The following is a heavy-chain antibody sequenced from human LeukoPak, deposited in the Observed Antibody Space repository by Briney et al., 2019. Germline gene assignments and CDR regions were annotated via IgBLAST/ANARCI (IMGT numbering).Heavy chain of an antibody. Sequence: SETLSLTCTVSGGSVSSGSYYSSWIRQPPGKGLEWIGYIYNSGSTSYSPSLKSRVTMSVDTSKNQFSLKLRSVTAADTAVYYCARDEAGSLDSWGQGTLVTVSS. CDR1: GGSVSSGSYY. J-gene: IGHJ4*02. D-gene: IGHD3-10*01. CDR3: ARDEAGSLDS. CDR2: IYNSGST. V-gene: IGHV4-61*01.